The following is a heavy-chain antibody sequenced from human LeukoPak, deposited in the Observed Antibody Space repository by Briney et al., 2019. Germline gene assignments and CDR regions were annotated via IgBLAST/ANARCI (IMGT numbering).Heavy chain of an antibody. Sequence: GGSLRLSCAASGFTVSSNYMSWVRQAPGKGLEWVSVIYSDDSTYYADSVKGRFTISRDNSKNTLYLQMNSLRVEDTAVYYCARVQGSGQPRWYWGQGTLVTVSP. J-gene: IGHJ4*02. CDR3: ARVQGSGQPRWY. D-gene: IGHD2-15*01. V-gene: IGHV3-66*01. CDR2: IYSDDST. CDR1: GFTVSSNY.